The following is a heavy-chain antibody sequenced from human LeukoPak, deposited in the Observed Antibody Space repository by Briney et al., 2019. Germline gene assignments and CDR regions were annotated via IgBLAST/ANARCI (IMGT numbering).Heavy chain of an antibody. Sequence: ASVKVSCKASGYTFTGYYMHWVRQAPGQGLEWMGWINPNSGGTNYAQKFQGRVTMTRDTSISTAYMELSRLRSDDTAVYYCARGSMVRGVYYFDYWGQGTLVTVSS. CDR1: GYTFTGYY. D-gene: IGHD3-10*01. V-gene: IGHV1-2*02. J-gene: IGHJ4*02. CDR3: ARGSMVRGVYYFDY. CDR2: INPNSGGT.